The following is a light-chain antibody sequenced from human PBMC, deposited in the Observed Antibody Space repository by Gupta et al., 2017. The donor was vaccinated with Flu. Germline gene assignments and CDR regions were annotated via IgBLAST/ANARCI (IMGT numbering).Light chain of an antibody. J-gene: IGKJ5*01. CDR3: QQYNNWPFT. Sequence: GERATLSCRASQTVNGNLAWYQHKPGQAPRLLICGASTRATGIPARFSGSQSGTEFTLTFSSLQSEDSAVYYCQQYNNWPFTFGQGTRLEIK. CDR1: QTVNGN. V-gene: IGKV3-15*01. CDR2: GAS.